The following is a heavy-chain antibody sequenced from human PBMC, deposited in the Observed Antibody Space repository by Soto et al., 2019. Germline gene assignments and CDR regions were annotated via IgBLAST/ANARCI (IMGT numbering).Heavy chain of an antibody. J-gene: IGHJ4*02. Sequence: QVHLVQSGAEVKKPGSSGKVSCKASGGTFSSDGISWVRQAPGQGLEWMGGIIPMLGTEKYGQKFQGKVKITADDSTSTAYMELSSLSSEDTAVFYCARNPGGAKQRLVFDIWGQGTLVTVYS. CDR3: ARNPGGAKQRLVFDI. D-gene: IGHD6-13*01. CDR1: GGTFSSDG. V-gene: IGHV1-69*12. CDR2: IIPMLGTE.